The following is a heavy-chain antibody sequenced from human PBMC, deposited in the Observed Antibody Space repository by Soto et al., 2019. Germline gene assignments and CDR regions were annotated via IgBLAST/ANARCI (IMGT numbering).Heavy chain of an antibody. D-gene: IGHD2-15*01. Sequence: TLSLTCTFSGGSLSSGGYYWGWVRQHPGKGPGGIGYIYNSGSTYYNPSLKSRVTISVDTSKNQFSLKLSSVTAADTAVYYCARAPDEGYCSGGSCYSYYFDYWGQGTLVTVSS. CDR1: GGSLSSGGYY. CDR3: ARAPDEGYCSGGSCYSYYFDY. J-gene: IGHJ4*02. V-gene: IGHV4-31*03. CDR2: IYNSGST.